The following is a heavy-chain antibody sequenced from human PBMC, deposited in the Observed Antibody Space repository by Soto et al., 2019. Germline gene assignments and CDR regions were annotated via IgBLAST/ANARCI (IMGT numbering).Heavy chain of an antibody. Sequence: SETLSLTCTVSGGSISSSSYYWGWIRQPPGKGLEWIGSIYYSGSTYYNPSLKSRVTISVDTSKNQFSLKLSSVTAADTAVYYCARGGSGSYFYFDYWGQGTLVTVSS. CDR1: GGSISSSSYY. CDR3: ARGGSGSYFYFDY. D-gene: IGHD3-10*01. J-gene: IGHJ4*02. V-gene: IGHV4-39*01. CDR2: IYYSGST.